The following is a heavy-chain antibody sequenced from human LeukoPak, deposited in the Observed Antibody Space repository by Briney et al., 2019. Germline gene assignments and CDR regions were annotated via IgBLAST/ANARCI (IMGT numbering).Heavy chain of an antibody. J-gene: IGHJ4*02. CDR3: ARRGYSSGYYYFDY. V-gene: IGHV4-59*08. CDR1: GGSINKYY. Sequence: SEKLPLTCTVSGGSINKYYWSWIRQHPGKGLEWIGYIYSSGSTNYNPSLKSRVTISVDTSKNQFSLKLSSVTAADTAVYYCARRGYSSGYYYFDYWGQGTLVTVSS. CDR2: IYSSGST. D-gene: IGHD6-19*01.